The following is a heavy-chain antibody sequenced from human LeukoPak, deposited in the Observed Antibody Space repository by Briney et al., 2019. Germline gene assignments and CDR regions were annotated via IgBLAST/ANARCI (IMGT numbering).Heavy chain of an antibody. CDR2: IFPTGDT. V-gene: IGHV4-30-2*01. D-gene: IGHD3-9*01. CDR1: GGSITYGGYS. J-gene: IGHJ3*01. CDR3: AREEPGYYDGFDL. Sequence: PSETLSLTCAVSGGSITYGGYSWSWIRQPPGKGLEWIGYIFPTGDTNYNPSLKSRVTLSVDRSKNDFSLKLRSVTAADAAIYYCAREEPGYYDGFDLWGPGTLVTVSS.